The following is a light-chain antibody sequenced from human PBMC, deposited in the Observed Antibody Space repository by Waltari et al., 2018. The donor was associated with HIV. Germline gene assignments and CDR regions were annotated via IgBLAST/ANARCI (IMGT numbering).Light chain of an antibody. V-gene: IGLV2-23*02. CDR3: CSCPRSGIRYV. CDR2: EVT. Sequence: QSALTQPASVSGSPGQSIPISCTGTSSNVGSDDLASWYQQHPGEAPKLIIYEVTKRPSGVSNRFSGSKSGNTASLTISGLQAEDEADYYCCSCPRSGIRYVFGTGTKVTVL. J-gene: IGLJ1*01. CDR1: SSNVGSDDL.